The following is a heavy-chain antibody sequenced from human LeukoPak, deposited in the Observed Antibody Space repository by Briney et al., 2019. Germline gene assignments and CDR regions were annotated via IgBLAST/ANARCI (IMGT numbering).Heavy chain of an antibody. D-gene: IGHD1-26*01. Sequence: GGSLRLSCAASGLTFSSHWMHWVRQAPGKGLVWVSRITNDGSSTTYADSVKGRFTISRDNARNMLYLQVNSLRAEDTAVYYCASSGSYRFDYWGQGTLVTVSS. V-gene: IGHV3-74*01. CDR2: ITNDGSST. CDR3: ASSGSYRFDY. J-gene: IGHJ4*02. CDR1: GLTFSSHW.